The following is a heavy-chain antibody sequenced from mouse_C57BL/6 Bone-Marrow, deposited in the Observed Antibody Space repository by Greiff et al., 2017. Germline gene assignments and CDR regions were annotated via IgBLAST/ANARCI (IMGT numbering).Heavy chain of an antibody. CDR2: INPSSGYT. J-gene: IGHJ3*01. D-gene: IGHD2-4*01. CDR3: ALYYDTSWFAY. Sequence: VQLVESGAELAKPGASVKLSCKASGYTFTSYWMHWVKQRHGQGLEWIGYINPSSGYTKYNQKFKDKVTLTADKSSSTAYMQLSSLTYEDSAVYYCALYYDTSWFAYWGQGTLVTVSA. CDR1: GYTFTSYW. V-gene: IGHV1-7*01.